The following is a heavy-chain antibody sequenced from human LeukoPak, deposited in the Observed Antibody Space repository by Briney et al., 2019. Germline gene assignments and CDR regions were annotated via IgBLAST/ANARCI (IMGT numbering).Heavy chain of an antibody. CDR1: GGSISSSSYY. Sequence: PSETLSLTCTVSGGSISSSSYYWGWIRQPPGKGLEWIGSIYYSGSTYYNPSLKSRVTISVDKSKNQFSLKLSSVTAADTAVYYCARVPRTAMANYYYYYMDVWGKGTTVTVSS. D-gene: IGHD5-18*01. CDR3: ARVPRTAMANYYYYYMDV. V-gene: IGHV4-39*07. CDR2: IYYSGST. J-gene: IGHJ6*03.